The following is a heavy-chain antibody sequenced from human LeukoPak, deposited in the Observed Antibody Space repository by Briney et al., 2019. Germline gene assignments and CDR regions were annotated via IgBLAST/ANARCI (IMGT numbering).Heavy chain of an antibody. J-gene: IGHJ4*02. CDR1: GFTFSSYG. D-gene: IGHD3-10*01. V-gene: IGHV3-30*02. CDR3: AKGSPKYYYGSGSYFDY. CDR2: IRYDGSNK. Sequence: SGGSLRLSCAASGFTFSSYGMHWVRQAPGKGLEWEAFIRYDGSNKYYADSVKGRFTISRDNSKNTLYLQMNSLRAEDTAVYYCAKGSPKYYYGSGSYFDYWGREPWSPSPQ.